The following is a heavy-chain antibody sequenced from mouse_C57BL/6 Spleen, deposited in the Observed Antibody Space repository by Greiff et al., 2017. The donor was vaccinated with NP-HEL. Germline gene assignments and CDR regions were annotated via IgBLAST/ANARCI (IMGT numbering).Heavy chain of an antibody. CDR3: ARGGGYDEFAY. CDR1: GFTFSDYY. J-gene: IGHJ3*01. V-gene: IGHV5-16*01. CDR2: INYDGSST. D-gene: IGHD2-14*01. Sequence: EVMLVESEGGLVQPGSSMKLSCTASGFTFSDYYMAWVRQVPEKGLEWVANINYDGSSTYYLDSLKSRFIISRDNAKNILYLQMSSLKSEDTATYYCARGGGYDEFAYWGQGTLVTVSA.